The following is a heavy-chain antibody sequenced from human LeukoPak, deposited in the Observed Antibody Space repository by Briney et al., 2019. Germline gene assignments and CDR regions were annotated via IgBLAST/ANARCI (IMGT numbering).Heavy chain of an antibody. V-gene: IGHV3-23*01. CDR1: GFTFSSYA. CDR3: AKDQEQPLFPFDY. D-gene: IGHD6-13*01. CDR2: ISHSGGST. Sequence: GGSLRLSCAASGFTFSSYAMNWVRQVPGKGLEWVSTISHSGGSTYYADSVKGRFTISRDNSKDTLYLQMNRLRAEDTAVYYCAKDQEQPLFPFDYGGQGTLVSVSS. J-gene: IGHJ4*02.